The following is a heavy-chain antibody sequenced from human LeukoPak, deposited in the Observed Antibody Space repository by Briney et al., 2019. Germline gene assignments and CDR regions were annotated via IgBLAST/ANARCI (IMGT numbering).Heavy chain of an antibody. CDR1: GFTFSSYA. D-gene: IGHD3-9*01. CDR3: ARDGSTDTSLVINKWYDP. CDR2: ISYDGSNK. J-gene: IGHJ5*02. V-gene: IGHV3-30*04. Sequence: GGSLRLSCAASGFTFSSYAMHWVRQAPGKGLEWVAVISYDGSNKYYADSVKGRFTISGDNSKNTLYLQMNSLRAEDTAVYYCARDGSTDTSLVINKWYDPWGQGTLVTVSS.